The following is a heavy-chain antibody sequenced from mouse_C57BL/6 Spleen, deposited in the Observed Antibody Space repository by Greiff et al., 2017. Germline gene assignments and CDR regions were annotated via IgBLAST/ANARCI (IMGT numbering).Heavy chain of an antibody. V-gene: IGHV1-76*01. J-gene: IGHJ3*01. D-gene: IGHD3-2*02. CDR2: IYPGSGNT. CDR1: GYTFTDYY. CDR3: ARSETAQATSFAY. Sequence: VQLQQSGAELVRPGASVKLSCKASGYTFTDYYINWVKQRPGQGLEWIARIYPGSGNTYYNEKFKGKATLTAEKSSSTAYMQLSSLTSEDSAVYFCARSETAQATSFAYWGQGTLVTVSA.